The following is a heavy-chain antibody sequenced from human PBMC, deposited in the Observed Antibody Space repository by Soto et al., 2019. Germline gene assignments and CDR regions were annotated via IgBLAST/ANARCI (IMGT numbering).Heavy chain of an antibody. CDR3: ARWADYGDKPFDY. Sequence: SETLSLTCGVSGDTISTGGYSWAWIRQPPGKALEWIGHTYHSGNPYYNPSLKSRVIISVDRSKNQFSLKLSSVTAADTAVYYCARWADYGDKPFDYWGQGTLVTVSS. V-gene: IGHV4-30-2*01. CDR2: TYHSGNP. J-gene: IGHJ4*02. CDR1: GDTISTGGYS. D-gene: IGHD4-17*01.